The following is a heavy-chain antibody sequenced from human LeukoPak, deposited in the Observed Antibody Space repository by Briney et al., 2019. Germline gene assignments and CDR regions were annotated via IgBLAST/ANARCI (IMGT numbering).Heavy chain of an antibody. V-gene: IGHV3-30*02. D-gene: IGHD6-13*01. CDR1: GFTFSSYG. Sequence: GGSLRLSCAASGFTFSSYGMHWVRQAPGKGLEWVAFIRYDGSNKYYADSVKGRFTISRDNSKNTLYLQMNSLRAEDTAAYYCAKEFIATAGITGYFDYWGQGTLVTVSS. CDR2: IRYDGSNK. CDR3: AKEFIATAGITGYFDY. J-gene: IGHJ4*02.